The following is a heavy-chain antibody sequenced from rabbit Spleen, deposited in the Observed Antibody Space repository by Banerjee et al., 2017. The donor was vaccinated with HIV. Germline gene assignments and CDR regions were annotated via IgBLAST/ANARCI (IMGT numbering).Heavy chain of an antibody. D-gene: IGHD3-1*01. J-gene: IGHJ4*01. CDR3: ARDLASFVGWNFNL. CDR2: IDTSNGDT. V-gene: IGHV1S45*01. Sequence: LEESGGGLVKPGGTLTLTGTVSGFSFSSNWICWVRQAPGKGLEWIACIDTSNGDTDYANWPKGRFTISNTSSTTVTLQMTSLTAADTASYFCARDLASFVGWNFNLWGPGTLVTVS. CDR1: GFSFSSNW.